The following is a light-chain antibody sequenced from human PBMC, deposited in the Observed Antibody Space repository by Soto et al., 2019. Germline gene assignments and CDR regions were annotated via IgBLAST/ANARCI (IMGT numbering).Light chain of an antibody. CDR3: AAWDDSLNEVV. J-gene: IGLJ2*01. Sequence: QSVLTQTPSASGTPGQRVTISCSGSSSNIGSNIVNWYQQLPGTAPKLLIYNNNQRPSGVPDRFSDSKSGTSASLAISGLQSEDEADYFCAAWDDSLNEVVFGGGTKLTVL. CDR1: SSNIGSNI. CDR2: NNN. V-gene: IGLV1-44*01.